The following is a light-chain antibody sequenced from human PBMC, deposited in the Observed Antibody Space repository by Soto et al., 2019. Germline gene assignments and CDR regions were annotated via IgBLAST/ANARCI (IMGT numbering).Light chain of an antibody. CDR3: QQYGSSPVT. Sequence: EVVLTQSPATLSLSPGERASLSCRASQSVSSSYLAWYQQKPCQAPRLLIFDASSRATGIPDRFSGSGSGTDFTLTISRLEPEDFAVYYCQQYGSSPVTFGGGTKVEIK. CDR2: DAS. V-gene: IGKV3-20*01. J-gene: IGKJ4*01. CDR1: QSVSSSY.